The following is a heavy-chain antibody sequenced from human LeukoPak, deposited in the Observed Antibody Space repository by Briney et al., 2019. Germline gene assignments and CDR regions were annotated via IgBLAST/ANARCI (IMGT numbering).Heavy chain of an antibody. J-gene: IGHJ4*02. V-gene: IGHV1-18*01. CDR1: GYTFTSYG. D-gene: IGHD2-21*01. CDR3: ARIAYCGGDCYTTCFDY. Sequence: GASVKVSCKASGYTFTSYGISWVRQAPGQGLEWMGWISAYSGTTNFAQKLQGRVTMTTDSSTGTAYMELRSLRSDDTAVYYCARIAYCGGDCYTTCFDYWGQGTLVTVS. CDR2: ISAYSGTT.